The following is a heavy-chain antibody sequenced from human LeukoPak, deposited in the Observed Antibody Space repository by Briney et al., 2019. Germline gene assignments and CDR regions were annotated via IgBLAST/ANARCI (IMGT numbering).Heavy chain of an antibody. CDR2: IYYSGST. CDR1: GGSISSYY. J-gene: IGHJ2*01. V-gene: IGHV4-59*01. Sequence: SETLSLTCIVSGGSISSYYWSWIRQPPGKGLEWIGYIYYSGSTNYNPSLKSRVTISVDTSKNQFSLQLSSVTAADTAVYYCARGGWSLDIWGRGTLVTVSS. CDR3: ARGGWSLDI.